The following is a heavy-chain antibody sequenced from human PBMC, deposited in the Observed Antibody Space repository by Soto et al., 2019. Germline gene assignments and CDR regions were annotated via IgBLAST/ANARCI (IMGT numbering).Heavy chain of an antibody. V-gene: IGHV3-30-3*01. J-gene: IGHJ4*02. CDR1: GFTFSSYA. CDR2: ISYDGSNK. D-gene: IGHD2-21*02. Sequence: ESGGGVVQPGRSLRLSCAASGFTFSSYAMHWVRQAPGTGLEWVAVISYDGSNKYYADSVKGRFTISRDNSKNTLYLQMNSLRAEDTAVYYCARVGYCGGDCYPLDYWGQGTLVTVSS. CDR3: ARVGYCGGDCYPLDY.